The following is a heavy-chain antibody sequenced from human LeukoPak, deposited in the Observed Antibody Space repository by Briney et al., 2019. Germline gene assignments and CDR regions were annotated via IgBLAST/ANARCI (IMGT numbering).Heavy chain of an antibody. Sequence: GSLRLSCAASGFTVSSNYMSWVRQAPGKGLEWVSVIYSGGSTYYADSVKGRFTISRDNAKNTLYLQMNSLRAEDTAVYYCARDYHRTGDFDYWGQGTLVTVSS. J-gene: IGHJ4*02. V-gene: IGHV3-53*01. CDR3: ARDYHRTGDFDY. CDR2: IYSGGST. CDR1: GFTVSSNY. D-gene: IGHD1-1*01.